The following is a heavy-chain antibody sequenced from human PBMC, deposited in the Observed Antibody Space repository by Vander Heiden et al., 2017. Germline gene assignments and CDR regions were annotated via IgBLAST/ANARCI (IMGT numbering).Heavy chain of an antibody. J-gene: IGHJ4*02. D-gene: IGHD6-19*01. Sequence: QVQLVQAGVAVQKPGASVEVSCKAPGYPFTRYYMHGVRQAPGQGLEWMGWINPNSGGTNYARKFQGRVTMTRDTSISTADMELSRLRSDDTAVYYWASDVGDGWALGYWGQGTLVTVSS. CDR3: ASDVGDGWALGY. CDR2: INPNSGGT. CDR1: GYPFTRYY. V-gene: IGHV1-2*02.